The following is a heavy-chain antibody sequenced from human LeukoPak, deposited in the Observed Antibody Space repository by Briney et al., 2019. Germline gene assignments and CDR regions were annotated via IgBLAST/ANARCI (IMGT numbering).Heavy chain of an antibody. D-gene: IGHD6-13*01. CDR3: AKDRSSSWAFDY. V-gene: IGHV3-30*18. CDR1: GFTFSSKG. Sequence: GRSLRLSCAASGFTFSSKGMHWVRQAPGKGLEWVAVISYDGSKKYYADSVKGQFTVSRDDSKNTLYLQMNSLRAEDTAVYYCAKDRSSSWAFDYWGQGTLVTVSS. J-gene: IGHJ4*02. CDR2: ISYDGSKK.